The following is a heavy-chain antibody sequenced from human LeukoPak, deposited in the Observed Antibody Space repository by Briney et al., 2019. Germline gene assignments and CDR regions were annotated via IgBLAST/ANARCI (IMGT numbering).Heavy chain of an antibody. CDR2: IYYSGST. CDR1: GGSISSSSYY. CDR3: ARVLRFLEWSPPMDV. Sequence: SETLSLTCTVSGGSISSSSYYWGWIRPPPGKGLEWIGSIYYSGSTHYNPSLKSRVTMSVDRPQKQVSLKLSSVTAADTAVYYCARVLRFLEWSPPMDVWGKGTTVTVSS. D-gene: IGHD3-3*01. J-gene: IGHJ6*03. V-gene: IGHV4-39*07.